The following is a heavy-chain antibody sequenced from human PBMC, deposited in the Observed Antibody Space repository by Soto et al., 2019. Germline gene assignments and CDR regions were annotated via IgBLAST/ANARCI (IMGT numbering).Heavy chain of an antibody. CDR1: GFTFGNYW. J-gene: IGHJ4*02. V-gene: IGHV3-74*03. CDR2: MTSDGRTT. CDR3: ARAEVDY. Sequence: GGSLRLSCAASGFTFGNYWMHWVRQAPGKGPEWVSRMTSDGRTTQYADSVKGRFTVSRDNAKNTLYLQMNSLRAEDTAVYYCARAEVDYWGPGTPVTVSS.